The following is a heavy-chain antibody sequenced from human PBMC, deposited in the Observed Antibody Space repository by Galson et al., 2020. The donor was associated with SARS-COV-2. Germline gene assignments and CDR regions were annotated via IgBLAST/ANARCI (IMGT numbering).Heavy chain of an antibody. J-gene: IGHJ3*02. Sequence: ETSETLSLTCTVSGDSISRDGYYWSWIRQHPGKGLEWIAYIYYTGSAYYNPSLKSRVIISVDTSKNQFSLELSSVTGADTAVYFCARDNRLAPANSGAFDIWGRGTMVTVSS. D-gene: IGHD1-26*01. V-gene: IGHV4-31*03. CDR3: ARDNRLAPANSGAFDI. CDR2: IYYTGSA. CDR1: GDSISRDGYY.